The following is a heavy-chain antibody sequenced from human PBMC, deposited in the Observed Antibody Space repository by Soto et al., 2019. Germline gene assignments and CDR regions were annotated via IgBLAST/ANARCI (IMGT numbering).Heavy chain of an antibody. CDR3: ARAATYCSCTSCYLGASGWFDP. J-gene: IGHJ5*02. Sequence: ASVKVSCKXSGYTFTSYGISWVRQAPGQGLEWMGWISAYNGNTDYAQKLQGRVTMTTDTSTSTAYMELRSLRSDDTAVYYCARAATYCSCTSCYLGASGWFDPWGQGTLVTVS. CDR1: GYTFTSYG. CDR2: ISAYNGNT. V-gene: IGHV1-18*01. D-gene: IGHD2-2*01.